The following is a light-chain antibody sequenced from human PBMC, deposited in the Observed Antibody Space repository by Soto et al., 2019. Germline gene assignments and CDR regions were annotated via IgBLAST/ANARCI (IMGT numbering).Light chain of an antibody. Sequence: VLTQSPGTLSLSPGERATLSCRASQSVSSTYLAWYQLKPGQAPRLLIYGASIRATGIPDRFSGSGSGTDFTLTISRLEPEDFAVYYCQQFGSSPRTFGQGTKVDIK. CDR2: GAS. CDR1: QSVSSTY. J-gene: IGKJ1*01. V-gene: IGKV3-20*01. CDR3: QQFGSSPRT.